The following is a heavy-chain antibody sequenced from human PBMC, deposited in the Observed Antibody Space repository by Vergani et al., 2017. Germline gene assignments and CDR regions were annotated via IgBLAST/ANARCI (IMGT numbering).Heavy chain of an antibody. D-gene: IGHD3-3*01. CDR1: GGSISSYY. CDR3: ARVPLAYFWAWFDP. CDR2: IYYSGST. Sequence: QVQLQESGPGLVKPSETLSLTCTVSGGSISSYYWSWIRQPPGKGLEWIGYIYYSGSTYYNPSLKSRVPISVDTSKNQFSLKLSSVTAADTAVYYCARVPLAYFWAWFDPWGQGTLVTVSS. V-gene: IGHV4-59*01. J-gene: IGHJ5*02.